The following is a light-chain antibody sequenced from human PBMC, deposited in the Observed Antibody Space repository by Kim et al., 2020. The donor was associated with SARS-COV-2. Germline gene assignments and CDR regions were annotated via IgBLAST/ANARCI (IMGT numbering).Light chain of an antibody. V-gene: IGKV3-15*01. CDR3: QQSNDWPPLT. J-gene: IGKJ1*01. Sequence: SPGERATLACRASQTMNNRLVLYQQKPGQAPRLLIYDATTRATGIPARFIGSGSETDFTLTISSLQSEDFAVYYCQQSNDWPPLTFGQGTKVDIK. CDR1: QTMNNR. CDR2: DAT.